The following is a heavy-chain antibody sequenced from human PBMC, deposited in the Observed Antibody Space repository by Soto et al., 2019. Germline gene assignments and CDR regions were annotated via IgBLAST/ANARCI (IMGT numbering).Heavy chain of an antibody. Sequence: QVPLVQSGAEVKKPGASVKVSCKASGYTFTSYGISWVRPSPGQGLEWMGWISAYNGNTNNAQKFQGRVAVTTDTSRRTAYMELMNLRSDDTAVYYCARTSGYSSTDNWFDPWGQGTLVTVSS. CDR3: ARTSGYSSTDNWFDP. V-gene: IGHV1-18*01. J-gene: IGHJ5*02. CDR2: ISAYNGNT. D-gene: IGHD6-13*01. CDR1: GYTFTSYG.